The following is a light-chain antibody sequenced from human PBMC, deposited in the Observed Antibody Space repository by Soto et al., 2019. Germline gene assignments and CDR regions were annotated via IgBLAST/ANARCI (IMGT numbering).Light chain of an antibody. CDR3: MQYTHRPLT. J-gene: IGKJ5*01. CDR1: QSLLSSDGNTY. CDR2: KVS. Sequence: DVVMTQSPLSLPVTLGQPASISCRSSQSLLSSDGNTYLTWFQQRPGQSPRRLIYKVSNRDSGVPDRFSGSGSGTDFTLKISRVEAEDVGIYYCMQYTHRPLTFGHGTRLEIK. V-gene: IGKV2-30*01.